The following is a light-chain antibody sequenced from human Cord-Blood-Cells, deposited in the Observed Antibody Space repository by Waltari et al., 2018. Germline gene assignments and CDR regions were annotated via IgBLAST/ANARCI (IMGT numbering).Light chain of an antibody. V-gene: IGKV3-15*01. J-gene: IGKJ2*03. CDR3: QKYNNWPPFS. Sequence: EIVMTQSPATLSVSPGERATLSCRASQSVSSNLAWYQQKPGQTPRFLIYGASTRATGIPARFSGSGSGTEFTLTISSLQSEDFAVYYCQKYNNWPPFSFGQGTKLEIK. CDR2: GAS. CDR1: QSVSSN.